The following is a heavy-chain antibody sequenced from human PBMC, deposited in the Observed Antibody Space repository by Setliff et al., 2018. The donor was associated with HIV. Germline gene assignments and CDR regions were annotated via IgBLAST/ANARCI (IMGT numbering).Heavy chain of an antibody. V-gene: IGHV4-39*01. J-gene: IGHJ4*02. D-gene: IGHD5-12*01. CDR1: GGSISSSSYY. Sequence: PSETLSLTCTVSGGSISSSSYYWGWIRQPPGKGLEWIGSIYYSGSTYYTPSLKSLVTISVDTSKNQFSLKLSSVTAADTAVYYCASYRKAERWLQLGGNFDYWGQGTLVTVSS. CDR3: ASYRKAERWLQLGGNFDY. CDR2: IYYSGST.